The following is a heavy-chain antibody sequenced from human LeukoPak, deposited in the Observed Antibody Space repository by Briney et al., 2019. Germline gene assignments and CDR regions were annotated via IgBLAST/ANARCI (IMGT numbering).Heavy chain of an antibody. D-gene: IGHD1-1*01. V-gene: IGHV3-74*01. CDR3: LKGGNDWTYWYFDL. CDR2: INAHGDTT. J-gene: IGHJ2*01. Sequence: PGGSLRLSCAASGFSFDKYWMQWVRQGPGKELVWVSRINAHGDTTGYADSVKGRFTISRDNAKNTVYLQMNNLKAEDTAVYYCLKGGNDWTYWYFDLWGRGTLVTVS. CDR1: GFSFDKYW.